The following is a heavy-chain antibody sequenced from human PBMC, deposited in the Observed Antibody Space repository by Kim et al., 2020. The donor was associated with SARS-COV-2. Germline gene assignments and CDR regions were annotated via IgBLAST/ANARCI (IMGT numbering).Heavy chain of an antibody. CDR2: ITDSGRTQ. CDR1: GFNFRNYF. V-gene: IGHV3-74*01. Sequence: GGSLRLSCAASGFNFRNYFMNWVRQAPGKGPVWISRITDSGRTQSYADSVKGRFTTSRDNTKNTLDLEMTSLRAEDTAIYYCARDGWFTNQEWFFDVCDRGILVTVSS. D-gene: IGHD2-2*01. J-gene: IGHJ2*01. CDR3: ARDGWFTNQEWFFDV.